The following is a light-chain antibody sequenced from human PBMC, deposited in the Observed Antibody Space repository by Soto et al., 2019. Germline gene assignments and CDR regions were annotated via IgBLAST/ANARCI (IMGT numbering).Light chain of an antibody. J-gene: IGKJ4*01. CDR3: QQHDYPPRT. CDR1: HGIGDS. V-gene: IGKV1-33*01. CDR2: DAS. Sequence: IRMTQSPYSLSASVGAGATITCEASHGIGDSLNWYQQKPGKAPRLLIYDASTLETGVPSRFSGGGSGTYFTFTISSLQAEDFATYYYQQHDYPPRTFGGGTRVDIK.